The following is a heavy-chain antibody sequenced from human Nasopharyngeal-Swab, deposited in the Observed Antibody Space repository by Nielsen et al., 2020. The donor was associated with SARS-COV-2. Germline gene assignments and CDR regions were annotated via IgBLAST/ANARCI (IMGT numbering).Heavy chain of an antibody. CDR3: TSPLVDSSSSSDY. Sequence: GESLKISCKASGFMFNSFSMNWVRQAPGQGLEWVASISSSSNYIHYVDSVKGRFTISRDNAKNSLYLQMHNLRAEDTAMYYCTSPLVDSSSSSDYWGQGTLVTVSS. CDR1: GFMFNSFS. CDR2: ISSSSNYI. J-gene: IGHJ4*02. V-gene: IGHV3-21*03. D-gene: IGHD2-2*01.